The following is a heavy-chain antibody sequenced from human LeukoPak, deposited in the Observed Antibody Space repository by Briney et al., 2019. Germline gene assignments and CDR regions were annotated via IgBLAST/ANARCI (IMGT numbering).Heavy chain of an antibody. CDR3: ARGYYDARGDSNPFDI. D-gene: IGHD3-22*01. CDR2: ISHSGST. V-gene: IGHV4-59*01. CDR1: GGSISSSY. Sequence: SETLSLTRTVSGGSISSSYWSWIRQPPGRGLEWSGYISHSGSTNYKPSFKSRFRISVDTSKNQFALKLTSVTAADTAIYYCARGYYDARGDSNPFDIWGQGTMVTVSS. J-gene: IGHJ3*02.